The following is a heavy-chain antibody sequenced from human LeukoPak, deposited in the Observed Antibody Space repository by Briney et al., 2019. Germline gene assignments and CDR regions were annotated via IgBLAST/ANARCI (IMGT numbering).Heavy chain of an antibody. CDR1: GGSISSYY. Sequence: SETLSLTCTVSGGSISSYYWSWIRQPPGKGLEWIGYIYYSGSTNYNPSLKSRVTISVDTSKNQLSLKLSSVTAADTAVYYCARVRGGESFDYWGQGTLVTVSS. CDR3: ARVRGGESFDY. J-gene: IGHJ4*02. CDR2: IYYSGST. V-gene: IGHV4-59*01. D-gene: IGHD4-23*01.